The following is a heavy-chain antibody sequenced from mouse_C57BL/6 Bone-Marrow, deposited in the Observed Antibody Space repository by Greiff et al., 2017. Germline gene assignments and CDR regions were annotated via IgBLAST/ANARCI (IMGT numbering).Heavy chain of an antibody. CDR2: ISYDGSN. Sequence: VQLQQSGPGLVKPSQSLSLTCSVTGYSITSGYYWNWIRQFPGNKLEWMGYISYDGSNNYNPSLKNRISITRDTSKNQFFLKLNSVTTEDTATYYCARDRTVVAPYWYFDVWGTGTTVTVSS. V-gene: IGHV3-6*01. CDR3: ARDRTVVAPYWYFDV. J-gene: IGHJ1*03. CDR1: GYSITSGYY. D-gene: IGHD1-1*01.